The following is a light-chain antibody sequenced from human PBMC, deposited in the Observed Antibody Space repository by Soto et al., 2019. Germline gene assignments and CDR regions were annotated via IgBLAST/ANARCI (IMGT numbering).Light chain of an antibody. Sequence: NFMLTQPHSVSDSPGKTVIISCTRSSGSIASYYVQWYQQRPGSSPTTVIYEDNQRPSGVPDRFSGSIDSSSNSASLTISGLETEDEADYYCQSYDATNQVFGGGTKLTVL. CDR3: QSYDATNQV. V-gene: IGLV6-57*01. CDR2: EDN. J-gene: IGLJ3*02. CDR1: SGSIASYY.